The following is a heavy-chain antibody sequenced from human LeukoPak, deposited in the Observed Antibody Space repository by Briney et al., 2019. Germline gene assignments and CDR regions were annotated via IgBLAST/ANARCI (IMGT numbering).Heavy chain of an antibody. CDR1: GDSISSYY. V-gene: IGHV4-4*07. Sequence: SETLSLTCTVSGDSISSYYWSWIRQPAGKGLEWIGRIYTSGSTNYDPSLKSRVTMSVDTSKNQFSLKLSSVTAADTAVYYCARANDFWNRGAFDAWGQGTLVTVSS. J-gene: IGHJ5*02. D-gene: IGHD3-3*01. CDR3: ARANDFWNRGAFDA. CDR2: IYTSGST.